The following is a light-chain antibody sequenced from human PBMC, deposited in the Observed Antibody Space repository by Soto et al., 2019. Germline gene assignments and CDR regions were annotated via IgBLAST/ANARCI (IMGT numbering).Light chain of an antibody. CDR2: GNS. Sequence: QSVLTQPPSVSGAPGQRVTISCTGRSSNIGAGYDVHWYQQLPGTAPKVLIYGNSNRPSGVPDRFSGSKSGTSASLAITGLQAEDEADYYCQSYDSSLSGHVVFGGGTKLTVL. CDR3: QSYDSSLSGHVV. J-gene: IGLJ2*01. V-gene: IGLV1-40*01. CDR1: SSNIGAGYD.